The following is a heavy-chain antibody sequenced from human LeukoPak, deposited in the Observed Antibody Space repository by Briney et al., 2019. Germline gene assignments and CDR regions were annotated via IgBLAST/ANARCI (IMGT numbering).Heavy chain of an antibody. D-gene: IGHD1/OR15-1a*01. CDR1: GGSISNFY. J-gene: IGHJ5*02. CDR2: ISTSGTT. CDR3: ARRIANRNWFDP. Sequence: SETLSLTCTVSGGSISNFYCSWIRQPAGKGLEWIGRISTSGTTSYASSLKGRVTMSVDTSKKQFSLKLSSVTAADTAVYYCARRIANRNWFDPWGQGTLVTVSS. V-gene: IGHV4-4*07.